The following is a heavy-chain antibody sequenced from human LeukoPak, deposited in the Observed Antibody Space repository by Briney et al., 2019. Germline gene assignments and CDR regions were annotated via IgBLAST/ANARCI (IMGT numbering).Heavy chain of an antibody. V-gene: IGHV3-21*01. D-gene: IGHD3-22*01. CDR2: ISGGGSYI. CDR3: ARTLHDSDGPLLFDAFDI. Sequence: GGSLRLSCTASGFTFSTYIINWVRQAPGKGLEWVSSISGGGSYIYYADSVKGRFTISRDNAENSLFLQMNSLRADDTAVYYCARTLHDSDGPLLFDAFDIWGQGTMVTVSS. CDR1: GFTFSTYI. J-gene: IGHJ3*02.